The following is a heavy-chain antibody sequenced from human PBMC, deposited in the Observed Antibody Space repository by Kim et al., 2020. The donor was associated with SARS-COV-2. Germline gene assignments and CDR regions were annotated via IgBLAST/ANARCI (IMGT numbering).Heavy chain of an antibody. V-gene: IGHV4-38-2*02. J-gene: IGHJ4*02. CDR1: GYSISSGYY. Sequence: SETLSLTCTVSGYSISSGYYWGWIRQPPGKGLEWIGSIYHSGSTYYNPSLKSRVTISVDTSKNQFSLKLSSVTAADTAVYFCARVNDDYVWGSYRSPYYFDYWGQGTLVTVSS. CDR3: ARVNDDYVWGSYRSPYYFDY. D-gene: IGHD3-16*02. CDR2: IYHSGST.